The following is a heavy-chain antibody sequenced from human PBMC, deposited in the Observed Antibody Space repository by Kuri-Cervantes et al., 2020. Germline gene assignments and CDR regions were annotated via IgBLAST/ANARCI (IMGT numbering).Heavy chain of an antibody. CDR2: ISYDGSNK. CDR3: AKDGQWFGGSKANFDY. Sequence: GESLKISCAASGFTFSSYGMHWVRQAPGKGLEWVAVISYDGSNKYYADSVKGRFTISRDNAKNSLYLQMNSLRAEDTAVYYCAKDGQWFGGSKANFDYWGQGTLVTVSS. J-gene: IGHJ4*02. CDR1: GFTFSSYG. D-gene: IGHD2-15*01. V-gene: IGHV3-30*18.